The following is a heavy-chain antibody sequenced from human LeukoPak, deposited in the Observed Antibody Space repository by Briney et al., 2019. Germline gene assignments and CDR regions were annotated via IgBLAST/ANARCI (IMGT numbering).Heavy chain of an antibody. CDR1: GGSFSGYY. CDR3: ARGGIFGVVIERWFDP. V-gene: IGHV4-34*01. D-gene: IGHD3-3*01. CDR2: INHSGST. J-gene: IGHJ5*02. Sequence: PSETLSLTCAVYGGSFSGYYWSWIRQPPGKGLEWIGEINHSGSTNYNPSLKSRVTISVDTSKNQFSLKLSSVTAADTAVYHCARGGIFGVVIERWFDPWGQGTLVTVSS.